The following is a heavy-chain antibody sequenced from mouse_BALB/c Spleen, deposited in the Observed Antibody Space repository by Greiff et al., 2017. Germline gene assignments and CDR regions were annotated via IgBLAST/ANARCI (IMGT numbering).Heavy chain of an antibody. Sequence: VQLQQSGPELVKPGASVRISCKASGYTFTSYYIHWVKQRPGQGLEWIGWIYPGNVNTKYNEKFKGKATLTADKSSSTAYMQLSSLTSEDSAVYFCARSGVYYYGSSFDYWGQGTTLTVSS. CDR2: IYPGNVNT. CDR1: GYTFTSYY. J-gene: IGHJ2*01. CDR3: ARSGVYYYGSSFDY. V-gene: IGHV1S56*01. D-gene: IGHD1-1*01.